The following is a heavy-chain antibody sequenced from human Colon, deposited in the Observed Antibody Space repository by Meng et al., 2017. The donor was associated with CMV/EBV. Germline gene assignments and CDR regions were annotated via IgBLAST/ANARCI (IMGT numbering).Heavy chain of an antibody. CDR2: MSASGTYI. Sequence: GESLKISCAASGFTLTNYTIKWVRQAPGKGLEWVSSMSASGTYIYYADSVKGRFTISRDNAKNSLYLQMSSLSAEDTAVYYCVRDNARVQGNIPILVVPQGFDYWGQGTVVTVSS. CDR1: GFTLTNYT. D-gene: IGHD3-22*01. CDR3: VRDNARVQGNIPILVVPQGFDY. J-gene: IGHJ4*02. V-gene: IGHV3-21*01.